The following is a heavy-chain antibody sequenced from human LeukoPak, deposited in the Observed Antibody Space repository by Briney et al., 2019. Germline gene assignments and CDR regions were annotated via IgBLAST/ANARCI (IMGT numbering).Heavy chain of an antibody. CDR3: AKEEQDVVVPAAITPPDY. CDR2: IYGGGST. D-gene: IGHD2-2*02. CDR1: GFTVSSNY. Sequence: GGSLRLSCEASGFTVSSNYMSWVRQAPGKGLEWVSVIYGGGSTYYADSVKGRFTISRNTSKNTLYLQMNSLRAEDTAVYYCAKEEQDVVVPAAITPPDYWGQGTLVTVSS. V-gene: IGHV3-53*04. J-gene: IGHJ4*02.